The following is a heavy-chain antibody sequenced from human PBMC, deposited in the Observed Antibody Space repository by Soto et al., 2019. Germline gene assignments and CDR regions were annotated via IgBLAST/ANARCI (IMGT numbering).Heavy chain of an antibody. Sequence: QVQLVESGGGVVQPGRSLRLSCAASGFPFTTYGMHWVREGPGKGLGWVAVISYDGSNKYYADSVKGRFTISGDNSKNPLYLQMNGLRPEDTALYYCVGGQYPFDYRGPGTLVTVSS. CDR3: VGGQYPFDY. D-gene: IGHD2-2*01. CDR2: ISYDGSNK. J-gene: IGHJ4*01. V-gene: IGHV3-30*03. CDR1: GFPFTTYG.